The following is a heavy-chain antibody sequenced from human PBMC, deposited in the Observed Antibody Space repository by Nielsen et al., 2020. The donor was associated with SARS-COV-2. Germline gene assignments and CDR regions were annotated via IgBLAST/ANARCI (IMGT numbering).Heavy chain of an antibody. D-gene: IGHD1-14*01. V-gene: IGHV1-18*01. Sequence: ASVKVSCKASGGTFSTYAISWMRQAPGQGLEWMGRIIPDSGGTNYAQKFQGRVTMTTDTSTSTAYMELRSLRSDDTAVYYCARDQITGNWYGYWGQGTLVTVSS. CDR1: GGTFSTYA. CDR2: IIPDSGGT. J-gene: IGHJ5*01. CDR3: ARDQITGNWYGY.